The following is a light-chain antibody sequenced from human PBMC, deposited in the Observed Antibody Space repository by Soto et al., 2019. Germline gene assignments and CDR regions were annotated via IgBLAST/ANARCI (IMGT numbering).Light chain of an antibody. V-gene: IGKV3-20*01. CDR1: QSVSSSY. CDR2: GAS. J-gene: IGKJ1*01. CDR3: QQYNNWPPWT. Sequence: EIVLTQSPATLSLSPGERATLSCRASQSVSSSYLAWYQQKPGQAPRLLIFGASNRANGIPDRFSGSGSGTDFTLTISRLEPEDFAVYYCQQYNNWPPWTFGQGTKV.